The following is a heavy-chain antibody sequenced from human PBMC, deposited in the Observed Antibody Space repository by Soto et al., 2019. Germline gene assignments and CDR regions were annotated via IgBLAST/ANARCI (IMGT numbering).Heavy chain of an antibody. J-gene: IGHJ4*02. CDR3: AKDREVGRGPPDY. CDR1: GFTFSSYA. V-gene: IGHV3-23*01. Sequence: GGSLRLSCAASGFTFSSYAMSWVRQAPGKGLEWVSSISGSGGSTYYADSVEGRFTISRAKSKNTLYLKMNSLRAGDTAVYYCAKDREVGRGPPDYWGQGTLVTVSS. CDR2: ISGSGGST. D-gene: IGHD1-26*01.